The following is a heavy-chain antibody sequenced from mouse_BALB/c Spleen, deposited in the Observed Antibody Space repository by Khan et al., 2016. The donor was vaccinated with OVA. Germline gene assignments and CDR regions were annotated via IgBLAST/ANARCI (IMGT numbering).Heavy chain of an antibody. J-gene: IGHJ3*01. CDR3: TRRGLYGIFVY. Sequence: QVQLKQSGTELAKPGASVKMSCKASGYTFISYWMHWVKQRPGQGLEWIGYINPSTDYTEYNQKFKDKATLTTDKSSNTAYMQLSSLTSEDSGVYDWTRRGLYGIFVYWGQGTRVTVSA. D-gene: IGHD2-1*01. CDR1: GYTFISYW. V-gene: IGHV1-7*01. CDR2: INPSTDYT.